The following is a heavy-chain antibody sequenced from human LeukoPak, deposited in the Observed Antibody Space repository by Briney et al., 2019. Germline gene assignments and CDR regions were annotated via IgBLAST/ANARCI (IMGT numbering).Heavy chain of an antibody. D-gene: IGHD5-18*01. Sequence: KPSETLSLTCAVYGGSFSGYHWSWIRQPPGKGLEWIGEINHSGSTNYNPSLKSRVTISVGTSKNQFSLKLSSVTAADTAVYYCARGGYNGEYYYYYYMDVWGKGTTVTVSS. CDR3: ARGGYNGEYYYYYYMDV. V-gene: IGHV4-34*01. CDR2: INHSGST. CDR1: GGSFSGYH. J-gene: IGHJ6*03.